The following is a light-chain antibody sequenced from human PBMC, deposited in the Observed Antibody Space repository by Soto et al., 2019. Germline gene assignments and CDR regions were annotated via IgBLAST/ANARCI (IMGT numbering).Light chain of an antibody. CDR1: SSDVGGYNY. CDR3: SSYTSSSTPFL. CDR2: DVS. V-gene: IGLV2-14*01. Sequence: QSALTQPASVSGSPGQSITISCTGTSSDVGGYNYVSWYQQHPGKAPKLMIYDVSNRPSGVSNCFSGSKSGNTASLTISGLQAEDEADYYCSSYTSSSTPFLFGTGTKVTVL. J-gene: IGLJ1*01.